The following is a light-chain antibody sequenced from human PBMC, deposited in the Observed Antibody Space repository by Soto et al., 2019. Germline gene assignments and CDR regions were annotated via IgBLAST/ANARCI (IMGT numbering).Light chain of an antibody. V-gene: IGKV3-15*01. J-gene: IGKJ4*01. CDR2: GAS. Sequence: IVMTQSPAVLSVSPGERATLSCRASQSVSSDLAWYQQKPGQAPRLLIYGASTRATGIPARFSGSGSGTEFTLTISSLQSGDFAVYYCQHFYSWPLSFGGGTKVEIK. CDR3: QHFYSWPLS. CDR1: QSVSSD.